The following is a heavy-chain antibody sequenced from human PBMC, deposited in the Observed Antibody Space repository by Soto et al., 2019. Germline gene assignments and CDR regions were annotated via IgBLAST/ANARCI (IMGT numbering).Heavy chain of an antibody. V-gene: IGHV1-69*06. CDR1: GGTFSSYA. J-gene: IGHJ6*02. CDR3: ARDKDCSGGSCYWGYYYYYGMDV. CDR2: IIPIFGTA. Sequence: QVQLVQSGAEVKKPGSSVKVSCKASGGTFSSYAISWVRQAPGQGLEWMGGIIPIFGTANYAQKFQGRVTITADKSTSTAYMELSSLRSEDTDVYYCARDKDCSGGSCYWGYYYYYGMDVWGQGTTVTVSS. D-gene: IGHD2-15*01.